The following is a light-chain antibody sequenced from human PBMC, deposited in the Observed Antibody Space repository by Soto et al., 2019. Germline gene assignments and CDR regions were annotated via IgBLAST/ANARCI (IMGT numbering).Light chain of an antibody. CDR3: QQYNSYSIT. Sequence: DIQMTQSPSYVSASVGDRVTITCRASQGISSWLAWYQQKPGKAPKLLIYDASSLESGVPSRFSGSGSGTEFTLTISSLQPDDFATYYCQQYNSYSITFGQGTRLEIK. CDR1: QGISSW. J-gene: IGKJ5*01. CDR2: DAS. V-gene: IGKV1-5*01.